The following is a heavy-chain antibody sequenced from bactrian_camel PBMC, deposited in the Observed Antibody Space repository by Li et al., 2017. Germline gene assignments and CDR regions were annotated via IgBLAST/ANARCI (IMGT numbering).Heavy chain of an antibody. CDR3: VADCELRYGHFDFNIGS. Sequence: HVQLVESGGGSVQAGGSLRLSCKAYGYSYDTYCMGWFRQAPGKEREAIASIYTGGDRTYYADSVKGRFTISHDNAKRTLYLQMNSLKPEDTAMYYCVADCELRYGHFDFNIGSRGQGTQVTVS. CDR2: IYTGGDRT. CDR1: GYSYDTYC. D-gene: IGHD2*01. V-gene: IGHV3S54*01. J-gene: IGHJ4*01.